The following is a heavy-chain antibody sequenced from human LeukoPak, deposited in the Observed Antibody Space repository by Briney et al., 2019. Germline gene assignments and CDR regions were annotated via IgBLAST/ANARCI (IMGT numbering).Heavy chain of an antibody. J-gene: IGHJ5*02. V-gene: IGHV3-30*02. CDR1: GFTFSSYG. CDR3: VRHSNRGQYDWFDP. Sequence: PGGSLRLSCAASGFTFSSYGMHWVRQAPGKGLEWVAFIRYDGSNKYYADSVKGRFTISRDNSKNTLYLQMNSLRAEDTAVYYCVRHSNRGQYDWFDPWGQGTLVTVSS. D-gene: IGHD4-11*01. CDR2: IRYDGSNK.